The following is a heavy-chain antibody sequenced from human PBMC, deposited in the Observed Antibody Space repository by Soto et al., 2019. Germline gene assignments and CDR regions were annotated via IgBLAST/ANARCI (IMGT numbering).Heavy chain of an antibody. J-gene: IGHJ4*02. CDR1: GGTFSSYA. Sequence: GASVKVSCKASGGTFSSYAISWVRQAPGQGLEWMGGIIPIFGTANYAPKFQGRVTITADESTSTAYMELSSLRSEDTAVYYCARVDTAMVPPARYFDYWGQGTLVTVSS. CDR2: IIPIFGTA. V-gene: IGHV1-69*13. CDR3: ARVDTAMVPPARYFDY. D-gene: IGHD5-18*01.